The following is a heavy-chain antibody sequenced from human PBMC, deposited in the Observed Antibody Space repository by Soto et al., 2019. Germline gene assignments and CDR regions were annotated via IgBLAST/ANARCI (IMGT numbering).Heavy chain of an antibody. Sequence: GGSLRLSCAASGFTFSNAWMNWVRQAPGKGLEWVGRIKSKTDGGTTDYAAPVKGRFTISRDDSKNTLYLQMNSLKTEDTAVYYCTTDHVPDTKYYYGSGSYLGALQNYYYYGMDVWGQGTTVTVSS. CDR1: GFTFSNAW. V-gene: IGHV3-15*07. CDR2: IKSKTDGGTT. CDR3: TTDHVPDTKYYYGSGSYLGALQNYYYYGMDV. J-gene: IGHJ6*02. D-gene: IGHD3-10*01.